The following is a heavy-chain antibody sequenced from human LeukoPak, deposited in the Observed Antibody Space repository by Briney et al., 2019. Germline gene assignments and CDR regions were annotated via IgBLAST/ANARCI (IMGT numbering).Heavy chain of an antibody. CDR1: GGSISSYY. V-gene: IGHV4-4*07. D-gene: IGHD2-8*02. Sequence: PSETLSLTCTVSGGSISSYYWSWIRQPAGKGLEWIGRIYTSGSTNYNPSLKSRVTISVDTSKNQFSLKLSSVTAADTAVYYCARDLWSGRNENYGMDVWGQGTTVTVSS. CDR2: IYTSGST. J-gene: IGHJ6*02. CDR3: ARDLWSGRNENYGMDV.